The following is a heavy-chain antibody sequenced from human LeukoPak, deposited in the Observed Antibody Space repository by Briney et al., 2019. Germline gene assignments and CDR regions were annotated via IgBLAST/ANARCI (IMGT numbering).Heavy chain of an antibody. D-gene: IGHD2-15*01. Sequence: GASVKVSCKASGYTFTSYYMHWVRQAPGQGLEWMGIINPSGGSTSYAQKFQGRVTMTRDTSISTAYMELSRLRSDDTAVYYCARDLTGYCSGGSCSWGQGTLVTVSS. CDR2: INPSGGST. V-gene: IGHV1-46*01. CDR1: GYTFTSYY. CDR3: ARDLTGYCSGGSCS. J-gene: IGHJ5*02.